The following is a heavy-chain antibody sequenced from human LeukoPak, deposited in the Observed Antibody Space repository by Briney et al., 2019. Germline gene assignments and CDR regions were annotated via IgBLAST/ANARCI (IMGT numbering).Heavy chain of an antibody. CDR3: ARVRLTQSLKLGIDYYGMDV. CDR2: TYYRSKWYN. V-gene: IGHV6-1*01. J-gene: IGHJ6*02. D-gene: IGHD7-27*01. CDR1: GDSVSSNSAA. Sequence: SQTLSLTCAISGDSVSSNSAAWNWIRQSPSRGLEWLGRTYYRSKWYNDYAVSVKSRITINPDTSKNQFSLQLNSVTPEDTAVYYCARVRLTQSLKLGIDYYGMDVWGQGTTVTVSS.